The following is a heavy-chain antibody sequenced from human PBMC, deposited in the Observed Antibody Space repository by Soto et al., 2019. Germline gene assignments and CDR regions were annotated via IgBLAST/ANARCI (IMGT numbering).Heavy chain of an antibody. CDR2: LNPDSGST. D-gene: IGHD3-3*01. CDR1: GYTFTDYD. CDR3: ARAQVGDSGSGYYKGWVDP. Sequence: QVQLVQSGAEIKKPGASVKVSCKASGYTFTDYDLYWVRQAPGQGLEWMGRLNPDSGSTVNGQKCRTRVSGTRKTAVNTADVERESVGSEDTAVYYCARAQVGDSGSGYYKGWVDPWGQGTLVTV. J-gene: IGHJ5*02. V-gene: IGHV1-8*02.